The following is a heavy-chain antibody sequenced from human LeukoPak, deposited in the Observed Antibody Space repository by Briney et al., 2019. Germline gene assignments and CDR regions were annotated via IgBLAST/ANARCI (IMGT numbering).Heavy chain of an antibody. V-gene: IGHV3-30-3*01. Sequence: PGGSLRLSCAASGFTFSSYAMHWVRQAPGKGLEWVAVISYDGSNKYYADSVKGRFTISRDNSKNTLYLQMNSLRAEDTAVYYCARDRDSSDPYDAFDTWGQGTMVTVSS. D-gene: IGHD3-22*01. CDR2: ISYDGSNK. J-gene: IGHJ3*02. CDR3: ARDRDSSDPYDAFDT. CDR1: GFTFSSYA.